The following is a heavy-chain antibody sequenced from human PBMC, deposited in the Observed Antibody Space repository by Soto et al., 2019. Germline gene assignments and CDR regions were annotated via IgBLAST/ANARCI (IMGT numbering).Heavy chain of an antibody. CDR3: ARESGYSGYDPLDYYYGMDV. CDR1: GFTFSSYG. J-gene: IGHJ6*02. Sequence: VGSLRLSCAASGFTFSSYGMHWVRQAPGKGLEWVAVIWYDGSNKYYADSVKGRFTISRDNSKNTLYLQMNSLRAEDTAVYYCARESGYSGYDPLDYYYGMDVWGQGTTVTVSS. CDR2: IWYDGSNK. V-gene: IGHV3-33*01. D-gene: IGHD5-12*01.